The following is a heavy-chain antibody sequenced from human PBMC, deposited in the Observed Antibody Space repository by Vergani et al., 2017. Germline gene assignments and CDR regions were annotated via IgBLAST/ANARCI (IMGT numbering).Heavy chain of an antibody. CDR3: ARGGLYSFYYFMNV. Sequence: EVELVDSGGKVVRPGGSLRLSCVVSGFSFDKFGMVWLRQSPGKGPEWVAGISFNGLTVGYSESVEGRFTISRDNSKKSLFLQMSNVRAEDTASYHCARGGLYSFYYFMNVWGNGTTVKVSS. V-gene: IGHV3-20*01. CDR1: GFSFDKFG. J-gene: IGHJ6*03. D-gene: IGHD2/OR15-2a*01. CDR2: ISFNGLTV.